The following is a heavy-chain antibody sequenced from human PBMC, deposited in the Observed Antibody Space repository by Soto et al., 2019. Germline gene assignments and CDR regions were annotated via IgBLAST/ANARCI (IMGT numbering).Heavy chain of an antibody. CDR1: GGTFSSYA. Sequence: SVKVSCKASGGTFSSYAISWVRQAPGQGLEWMGGIIPIFGTANYAQKFQGRVTITADESTSTAYMELSSLRSEDTAVYYCAQGDSHYDILTGYHASRQYGMDVWGQGTTVTVS. J-gene: IGHJ6*02. V-gene: IGHV1-69*13. CDR3: AQGDSHYDILTGYHASRQYGMDV. CDR2: IIPIFGTA. D-gene: IGHD3-9*01.